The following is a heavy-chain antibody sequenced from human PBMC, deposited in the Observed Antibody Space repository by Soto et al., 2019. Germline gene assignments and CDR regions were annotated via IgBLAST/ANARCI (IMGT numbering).Heavy chain of an antibody. D-gene: IGHD2-2*01. CDR2: ISANTLGT. V-gene: IGHV3-23*01. J-gene: IGHJ6*03. CDR3: AGSRGYCSSTSCYYYYMDV. Sequence: GGSLRLSCAASEITFSAYAMGWVRQTPGKGLEWVSGISANTLGTYYADSVKGRFTVSRDNSNNILYLQMNFLRAEDTALYYCAGSRGYCSSTSCYYYYMDVWGKGTTVTVSS. CDR1: EITFSAYA.